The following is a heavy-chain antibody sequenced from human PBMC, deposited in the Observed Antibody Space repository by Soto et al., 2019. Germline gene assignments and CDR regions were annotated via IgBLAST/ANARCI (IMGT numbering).Heavy chain of an antibody. CDR1: GGTFSSYA. Sequence: SVKVSCKASGGTFSSYAISWVRQAPGQGLEWMGGIIPIFGTANYAQKFQGRVTITADESTSTAYMELSSLRSEDTAVYYCARDKSVPSDYDSWSGYYTGYCDYWGQGTLVPVSS. CDR2: IIPIFGTA. D-gene: IGHD3-3*01. J-gene: IGHJ4*02. CDR3: ARDKSVPSDYDSWSGYYTGYCDY. V-gene: IGHV1-69*13.